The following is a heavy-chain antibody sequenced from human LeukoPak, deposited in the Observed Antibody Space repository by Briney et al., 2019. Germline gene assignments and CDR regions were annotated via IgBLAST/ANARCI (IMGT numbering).Heavy chain of an antibody. Sequence: GASVKVSCKASGGTFSSYAISWVRQAPGQGLEWMGGIIPIFGTANYAQKFQGRVTITADKSTSTAYMELSSLRSEDTAVYYCAREGRYCSSTSCYVGSGFDYWGQGTLVTVSS. CDR1: GGTFSSYA. CDR2: IIPIFGTA. J-gene: IGHJ4*02. V-gene: IGHV1-69*06. D-gene: IGHD2-2*01. CDR3: AREGRYCSSTSCYVGSGFDY.